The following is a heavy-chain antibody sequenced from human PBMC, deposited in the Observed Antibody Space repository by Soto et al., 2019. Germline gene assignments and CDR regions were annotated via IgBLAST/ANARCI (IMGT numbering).Heavy chain of an antibody. CDR2: IYYSGST. Sequence: SETLSLTCTVSGGSLSSSSYYWGWIRQPPGKGLEWIGSIYYSGSTHYNPSLKSRVTISVDTSKNQFSLKLSSVTAADTAVYYCARRANWNYLYDYWGQGTLVTVSS. CDR1: GGSLSSSSYY. V-gene: IGHV4-39*01. J-gene: IGHJ4*02. CDR3: ARRANWNYLYDY. D-gene: IGHD1-7*01.